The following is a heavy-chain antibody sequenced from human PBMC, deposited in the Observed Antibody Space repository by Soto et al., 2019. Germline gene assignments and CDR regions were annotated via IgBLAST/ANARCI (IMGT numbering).Heavy chain of an antibody. CDR1: GGSISSYY. J-gene: IGHJ6*03. CDR2: IYYSGST. CDR3: ARAYYYDFWSGYYEYYYYMDV. V-gene: IGHV4-59*01. D-gene: IGHD3-3*01. Sequence: SETLSLTCTVSGGSISSYYWSWIRQPPGKGLEWIGYIYYSGSTNYNPSLKSRVAISVDTSKNQFSLKLSSVTAADTAVYYCARAYYYDFWSGYYEYYYYMDVWGKGTTVTVSS.